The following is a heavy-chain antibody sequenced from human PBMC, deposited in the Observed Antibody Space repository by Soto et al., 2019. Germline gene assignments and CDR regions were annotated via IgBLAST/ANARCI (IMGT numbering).Heavy chain of an antibody. CDR1: GFTFSDFW. CDR2: IWYDGSND. V-gene: IGHV3-33*08. D-gene: IGHD1-26*01. Sequence: GGSLRLSCAASGFTFSDFWMNWVRQAPEKGLEWVAIIWYDGSNDYYVDSVKGRFTISRDNSKNTLSLQMNSLRAGDTAVYYCARDRWEFQLFYYGLDVWGQGTTVTVSS. CDR3: ARDRWEFQLFYYGLDV. J-gene: IGHJ6*02.